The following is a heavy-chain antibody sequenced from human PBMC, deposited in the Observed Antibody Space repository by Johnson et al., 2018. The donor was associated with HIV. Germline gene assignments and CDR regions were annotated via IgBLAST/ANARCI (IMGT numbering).Heavy chain of an antibody. Sequence: VQLVESGGGLVQPGGSLRLSCAASGFTVSSNYMSWVRQAPGKGLEWVSVIYSGGSTYYTVSVKGRFTISRDNAKISLYLQMNSLRAEDTAFYYCARGFHHSTSWTDDFDIWGQGTMVTVSS. D-gene: IGHD6-13*01. J-gene: IGHJ3*02. CDR3: ARGFHHSTSWTDDFDI. V-gene: IGHV3-66*01. CDR1: GFTVSSNY. CDR2: IYSGGST.